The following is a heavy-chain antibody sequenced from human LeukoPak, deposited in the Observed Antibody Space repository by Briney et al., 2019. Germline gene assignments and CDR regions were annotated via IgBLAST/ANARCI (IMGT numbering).Heavy chain of an antibody. Sequence: GGSLRLSCAASGFTFSSYAMSWVRQAPGKGLEWVSAISGSGGSTYFADSVKGRFSISRDNSKNTLYLQMNSLRAEDTAVYYCARELSVGATGLYFDYWGQGTLVTVSS. V-gene: IGHV3-23*01. J-gene: IGHJ4*02. CDR3: ARELSVGATGLYFDY. CDR1: GFTFSSYA. D-gene: IGHD1-26*01. CDR2: ISGSGGST.